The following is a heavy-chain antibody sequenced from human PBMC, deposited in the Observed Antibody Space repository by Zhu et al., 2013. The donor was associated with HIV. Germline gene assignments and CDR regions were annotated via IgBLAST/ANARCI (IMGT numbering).Heavy chain of an antibody. V-gene: IGHV1-69*01. CDR2: IIPIFGTA. D-gene: IGHD2-2*01. CDR1: GGTFSSYA. J-gene: IGHJ3*02. CDR3: ARDGVDCSSTSCFYDAFDI. Sequence: QVQLVQSGAEVKKPGSSVKVSCKASGGTFSSYAISWVRQAPGQGLEWMGGIIPIFGTANYAQKFQGRVTITADESTSTAYMELSSLRSEDTAVYYCARDGVDCSSTSCFYDAFDIWGQGTMVTVSS.